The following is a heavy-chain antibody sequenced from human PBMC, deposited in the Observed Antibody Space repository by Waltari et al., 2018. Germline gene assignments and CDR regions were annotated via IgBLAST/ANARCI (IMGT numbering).Heavy chain of an antibody. CDR1: GGSISSSSYY. D-gene: IGHD3-22*01. CDR3: ARHDFDSSGYYSYYFDY. CDR2: IYYSWST. Sequence: QLQLQESGPGLVKPSETLSLTCPVSGGSISSSSYYWGWIRQPPGKGLEWIGRIYYSWSTYYNPSLKRRVTISVDTSKNQFSLKLSSVTAADTAVYYCARHDFDSSGYYSYYFDYWGQGTLVTVSS. V-gene: IGHV4-39*01. J-gene: IGHJ4*02.